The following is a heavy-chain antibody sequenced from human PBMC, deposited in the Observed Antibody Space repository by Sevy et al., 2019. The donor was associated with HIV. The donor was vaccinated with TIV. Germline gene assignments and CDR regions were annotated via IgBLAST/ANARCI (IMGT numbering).Heavy chain of an antibody. Sequence: SETLSLTCTVSGGSISYYYWSWIRRTPGKGLEWIGYIYFRGNTKYNPSLESRVTISVDTSKNQFSLKMKSVTAADTAVYYCARHLEARSARPMFDYWGQGALVTVSS. V-gene: IGHV4-59*08. CDR2: IYFRGNT. CDR3: ARHLEARSARPMFDY. J-gene: IGHJ4*02. CDR1: GGSISYYY. D-gene: IGHD2-15*01.